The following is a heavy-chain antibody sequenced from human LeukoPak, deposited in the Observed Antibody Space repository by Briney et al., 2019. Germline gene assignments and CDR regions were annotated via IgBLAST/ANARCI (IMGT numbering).Heavy chain of an antibody. D-gene: IGHD3-22*01. J-gene: IGHJ3*02. CDR1: GGSISSYY. Sequence: SETLSLTCTVSGGSISSYYWSWIRQPPGKGLEWIGRIYTSGSTNYNPSLKSRVTMSVDTSKNQFSPKLSSVTAADTAVYYCAIPYYDSSGYYYGGAFDIWGQGTMVTVSS. V-gene: IGHV4-4*07. CDR3: AIPYYDSSGYYYGGAFDI. CDR2: IYTSGST.